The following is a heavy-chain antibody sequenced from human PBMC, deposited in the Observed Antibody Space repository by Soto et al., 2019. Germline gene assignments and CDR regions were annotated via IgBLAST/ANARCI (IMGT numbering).Heavy chain of an antibody. J-gene: IGHJ6*02. D-gene: IGHD5-18*01. V-gene: IGHV5-10-1*01. Sequence: GESLKISCKGSGYSFTSYWISWVRQMPGKGLEWMGRIDPSDSYTNYSPSFQGHVTISADKSISTAYLQWSSLKASDTAMYYCARPNSIGDTAIIPCVWGQVTTVTFSS. CDR3: ARPNSIGDTAIIPCV. CDR2: IDPSDSYT. CDR1: GYSFTSYW.